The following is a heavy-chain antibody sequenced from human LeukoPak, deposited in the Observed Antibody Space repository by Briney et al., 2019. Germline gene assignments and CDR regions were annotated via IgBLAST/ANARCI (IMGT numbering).Heavy chain of an antibody. CDR2: INPSGGST. Sequence: ASVKVSCKASGYTFTSYYMHWVRQAPGQGLEWMGIINPSGGSTSYAQKFQGRVTMTRDTSTSTVYMELSSLRPEDTAVYYCARELAGLDSSGYRPDYWGQGTLVTVSS. CDR1: GYTFTSYY. V-gene: IGHV1-46*01. D-gene: IGHD3-22*01. CDR3: ARELAGLDSSGYRPDY. J-gene: IGHJ4*02.